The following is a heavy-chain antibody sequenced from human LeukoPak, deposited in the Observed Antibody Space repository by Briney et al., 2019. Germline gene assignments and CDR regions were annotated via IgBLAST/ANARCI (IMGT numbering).Heavy chain of an antibody. CDR1: GGTFSSYA. CDR2: IIHILGIA. J-gene: IGHJ4*02. CDR3: ARDPFGTTVTTYVY. V-gene: IGHV1-69*10. Sequence: ASVKVSCKASGGTFSSYAIRWVRQAPGQGLEWMGWIIHILGIANYAQKFQGRVTITADKSTSTAYMELSSLRSEDTAVYYCARDPFGTTVTTYVYWGQGTLVTVSS. D-gene: IGHD4-17*01.